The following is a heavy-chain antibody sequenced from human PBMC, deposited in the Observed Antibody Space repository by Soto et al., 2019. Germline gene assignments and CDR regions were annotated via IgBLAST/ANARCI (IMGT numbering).Heavy chain of an antibody. CDR1: GFTFSSYW. J-gene: IGHJ3*02. D-gene: IGHD3-22*01. Sequence: GGSLRLSCAASGFTFSSYWMHWVRQAPGKGLVWVSRINSDGSSTSYADSVKGRFTISRDNAKNTLYLQMNSLRAEDTAVYYCARDPSYYDSSGYQMGCAFDIWGQGTMVTVSS. CDR2: INSDGSST. CDR3: ARDPSYYDSSGYQMGCAFDI. V-gene: IGHV3-74*01.